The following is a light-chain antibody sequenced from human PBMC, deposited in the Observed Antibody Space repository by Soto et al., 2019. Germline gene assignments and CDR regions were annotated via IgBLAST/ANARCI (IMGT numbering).Light chain of an antibody. CDR2: EVS. V-gene: IGLV2-14*01. Sequence: QSALTQPASVSGSPGQSITIYCTGTSSDVGGYNYVSWYQQHPGKAPKLMIYEVSNRPSGVSNRFSGSKSGNTASLTISGLQAEDEADYYCGSYTSSSTYVFGTGTKVTVL. J-gene: IGLJ1*01. CDR1: SSDVGGYNY. CDR3: GSYTSSSTYV.